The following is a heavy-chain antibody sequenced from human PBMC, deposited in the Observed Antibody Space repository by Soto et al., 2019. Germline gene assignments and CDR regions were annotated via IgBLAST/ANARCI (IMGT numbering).Heavy chain of an antibody. CDR2: LYANENT. Sequence: SETLSITCTFSNASVNSYYRSWIRQPAGKGLEWIGRLYANENTDYNPSRRSRVTISVDTKRQFSLKLSSVTAADTAVYYCARDPPNWYFDLWGRGTTVTVSS. CDR3: ARDPPNWYFDL. J-gene: IGHJ2*01. CDR1: NASVNSYY. V-gene: IGHV4-4*07.